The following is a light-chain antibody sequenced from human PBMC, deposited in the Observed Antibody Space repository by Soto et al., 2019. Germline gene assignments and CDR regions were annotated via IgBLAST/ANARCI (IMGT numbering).Light chain of an antibody. V-gene: IGKV1-39*01. CDR3: QQSYSTPQT. CDR1: QSISSY. Sequence: DIQMTQSPSSLSASVGDRVTITCRASQSISSYLNWYQQKPGKAPKLLIYAASSLQSGLPSRFSGSGSGTDFTLTISMLQPEDFATYYCQQSYSTPQTFGQGTKVEIK. J-gene: IGKJ1*01. CDR2: AAS.